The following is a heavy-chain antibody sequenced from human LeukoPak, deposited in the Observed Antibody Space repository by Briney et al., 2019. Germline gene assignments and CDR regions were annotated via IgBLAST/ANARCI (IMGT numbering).Heavy chain of an antibody. CDR3: ASETGACTSTTCYRYFDY. CDR2: IKPHSGDT. Sequence: ASVKVSCKASGYTFTGFYIHWVRQAPGQGLEWMGWIKPHSGDTNYAQRFQDWATMTRDTSLSTAYMEVSRLRSDDTAVYYCASETGACTSTTCYRYFDYWGQGTLVTVSS. J-gene: IGHJ4*02. V-gene: IGHV1-2*04. CDR1: GYTFTGFY. D-gene: IGHD2-2*02.